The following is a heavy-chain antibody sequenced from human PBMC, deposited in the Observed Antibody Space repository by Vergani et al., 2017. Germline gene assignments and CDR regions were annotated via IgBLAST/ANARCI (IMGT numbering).Heavy chain of an antibody. CDR3: ARQAEIAAAGTGGKRKAFDI. V-gene: IGHV5-51*01. CDR1: GYSFTSYW. Sequence: EVQLVQSGAEVKKPGESLKISCKGSGYSFTSYWIGWVRQMPGKGLEWMGIIYPGDSDTRYSPSFPGQVTNSADKSVSTAYLQWSSLKASEPAMYYCARQAEIAAAGTGGKRKAFDIGGQGTMVTVSS. CDR2: IYPGDSDT. J-gene: IGHJ3*02. D-gene: IGHD6-13*01.